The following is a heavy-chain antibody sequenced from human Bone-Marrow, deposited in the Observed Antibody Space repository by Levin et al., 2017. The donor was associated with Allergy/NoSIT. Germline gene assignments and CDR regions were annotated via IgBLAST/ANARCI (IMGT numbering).Heavy chain of an antibody. Sequence: SGGSLRLSCAASGFTFSRSGMHWVRQAPGKGLEWVAIIWFDGSNEYYADSVKGRFTISRDNSKNTLSLQMNSLRVDDTAVYYCARDKNTGYIDYWGQGTLVTVSS. J-gene: IGHJ4*02. D-gene: IGHD5-12*01. CDR2: IWFDGSNE. CDR3: ARDKNTGYIDY. CDR1: GFTFSRSG. V-gene: IGHV3-33*01.